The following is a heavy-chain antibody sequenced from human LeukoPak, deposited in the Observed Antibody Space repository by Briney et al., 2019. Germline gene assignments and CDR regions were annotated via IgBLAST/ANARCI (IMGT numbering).Heavy chain of an antibody. CDR2: ISYDGSNK. D-gene: IGHD1-14*01. CDR3: ARASGRYYYYGMDV. V-gene: IGHV3-30-3*01. Sequence: GGSLRLSCAASGNYWMHWVRQAPGKGLEWVAVISYDGSNKYYADSVKGRFTISRDNSKNTLYLQMNSLRAEDTAVYYCARASGRYYYYGMDVWGQGTTVTVSS. CDR1: GNYW. J-gene: IGHJ6*02.